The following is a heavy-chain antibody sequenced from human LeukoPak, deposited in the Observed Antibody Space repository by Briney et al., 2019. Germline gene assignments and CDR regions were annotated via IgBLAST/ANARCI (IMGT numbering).Heavy chain of an antibody. D-gene: IGHD3-10*01. J-gene: IGHJ3*02. Sequence: PSETLSLTCTVSGGSISSYYWSWIRQPPGKGLEWIGYIYYSGSTNYNPSLKSRVTISVDTSKNQFSLKLSSVTAADTAVYYCARDVYYYGSGSSMAHNDAFDIWGQGTMVTVSS. V-gene: IGHV4-59*01. CDR2: IYYSGST. CDR3: ARDVYYYGSGSSMAHNDAFDI. CDR1: GGSISSYY.